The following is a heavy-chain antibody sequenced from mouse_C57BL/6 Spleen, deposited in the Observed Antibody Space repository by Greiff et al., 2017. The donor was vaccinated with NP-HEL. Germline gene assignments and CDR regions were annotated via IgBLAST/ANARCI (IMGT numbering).Heavy chain of an antibody. CDR1: GYAFSSYW. V-gene: IGHV1-80*01. CDR2: IYPGDGDT. J-gene: IGHJ3*01. CDR3: ARRSQLGSWFAY. D-gene: IGHD4-1*02. Sequence: VQLQQSGAELVKPGASVKISCKASGYAFSSYWMNWVKQRPGKGLEWIGQIYPGDGDTNYNGKFKGKATLTADKSSSTAYMQLSSLTSEDSAVYFCARRSQLGSWFAYWGQGTLVTVSA.